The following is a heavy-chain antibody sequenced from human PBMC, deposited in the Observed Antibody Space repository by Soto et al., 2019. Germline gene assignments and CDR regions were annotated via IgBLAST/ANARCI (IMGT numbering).Heavy chain of an antibody. CDR3: ARHSGPDGDLYDAFDI. D-gene: IGHD7-27*01. CDR1: GGSISSGGYY. V-gene: IGHV4-30-4*08. Sequence: PSETLSLTCSVSGGSISSGGYYWSWIRQLPGKGLEWIGYIYFSGSSYYNPSLKSRVTISVDTSKNQFSLKLSSVTAADTAVYYCARHSGPDGDLYDAFDIWGQGTMVTVSS. CDR2: IYFSGSS. J-gene: IGHJ3*02.